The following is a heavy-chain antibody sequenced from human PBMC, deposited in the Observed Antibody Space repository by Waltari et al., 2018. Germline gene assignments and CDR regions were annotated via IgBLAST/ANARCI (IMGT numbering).Heavy chain of an antibody. CDR1: GFTFSNSW. V-gene: IGHV3-7*01. J-gene: IGHJ4*02. Sequence: EVQLVESGGDLVQPGGSLILSCAASGFTFSNSWMDWVRQAPGKGLEWVANIKGDGSEKSYVDSVKGRFTISRDNDKNSLSLELNSLRVEDTAVYYCSWTLDYWGQGTLVTVSS. CDR2: IKGDGSEK. CDR3: SWTLDY.